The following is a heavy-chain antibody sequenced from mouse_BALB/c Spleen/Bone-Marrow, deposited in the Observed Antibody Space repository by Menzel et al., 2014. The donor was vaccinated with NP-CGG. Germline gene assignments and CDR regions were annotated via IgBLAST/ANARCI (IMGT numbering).Heavy chain of an antibody. CDR1: GDSITSGY. CDR3: ATYDGYCFDY. CDR2: ISYSGNT. D-gene: IGHD2-3*01. J-gene: IGHJ2*01. V-gene: IGHV3-8*02. Sequence: EVMLVESGPSLVKPSQTLSLTCSVTGDSITSGYWDWIRKFPGNKLGYMGYISYSGNTYYNPSPKSRISITRDTSKNQYYLQLNSVTTEDTATYYCATYDGYCFDYWGQGTTLTVSS.